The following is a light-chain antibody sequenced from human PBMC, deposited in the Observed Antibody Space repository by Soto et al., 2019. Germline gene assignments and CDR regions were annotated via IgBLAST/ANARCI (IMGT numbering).Light chain of an antibody. Sequence: DIQMTQSPSSLSASLGDRVTITCRASQSISSFLNWYQQKQGKAPKXVIYAAYRLQTGVPSRFSGSGYGTDFNLTISSLQTEDFATYYCQQSYNTLETFGQGTKVDIK. CDR1: QSISSF. J-gene: IGKJ1*01. CDR2: AAY. CDR3: QQSYNTLET. V-gene: IGKV1-39*01.